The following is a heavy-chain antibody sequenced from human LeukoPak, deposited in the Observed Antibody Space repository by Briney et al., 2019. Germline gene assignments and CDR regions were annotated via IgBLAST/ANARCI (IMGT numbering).Heavy chain of an antibody. CDR1: GGSISSYY. CDR3: ARYDSSWFDY. J-gene: IGHJ4*02. V-gene: IGHV4-4*07. Sequence: SETLSLTCTVSGGSISSYYWSWVRQPAGKGLEWIGRIYSSGITNYNPSLKGRVTMSVDTSKNHFSLKVSSVTAADTAIYYCARYDSSWFDYWGQGILVTVSS. D-gene: IGHD6-13*01. CDR2: IYSSGIT.